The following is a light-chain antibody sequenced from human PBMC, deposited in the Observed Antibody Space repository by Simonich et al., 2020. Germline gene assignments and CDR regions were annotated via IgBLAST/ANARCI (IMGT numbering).Light chain of an antibody. J-gene: IGLJ2*01. CDR1: SSNNGAGYD. V-gene: IGLV1-40*01. CDR2: GNS. Sequence: SVLTPPPSVSGAPGQRVTLSCTGSSSNNGAGYDVPWYQQLPGTAPKLLIYGNSHRPSGVPDRFSCSKSGTSASLAITGLQAEDEADYYCQAYDSSLSGSVFGGGTKLTVL. CDR3: QAYDSSLSGSV.